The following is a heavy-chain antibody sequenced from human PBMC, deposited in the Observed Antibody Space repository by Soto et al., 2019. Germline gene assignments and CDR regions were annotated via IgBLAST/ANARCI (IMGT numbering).Heavy chain of an antibody. J-gene: IGHJ6*02. CDR2: ISSSSSTI. Sequence: GGSLRLSCAASGFTFSSYSMNWVRQAPGKGLEWVSYISSSSSTIYYADSVKGRFTISRDNAKNSLYLQMNSLRDEDTAVYYCAREIMITFGGVLAPAYCMDVWGPGPTLTVSS. V-gene: IGHV3-48*02. CDR1: GFTFSSYS. D-gene: IGHD3-16*02. CDR3: AREIMITFGGVLAPAYCMDV.